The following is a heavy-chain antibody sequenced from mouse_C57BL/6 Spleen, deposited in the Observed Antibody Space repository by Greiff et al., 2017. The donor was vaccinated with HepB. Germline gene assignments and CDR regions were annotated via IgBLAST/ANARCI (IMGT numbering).Heavy chain of an antibody. CDR1: GFTFSDAW. Sequence: EVKLEESGGGLVQPGGSMKLSCAASGFTFSDAWMDWVRQSPEKGLEWVAEIRNKANNHATYYAESVKGRFTISRDDSKSSVYLQMNSLRAEDTGIYYCTRRDGYYFYYAMDYWGQGTSVTVSS. J-gene: IGHJ4*01. CDR2: IRNKANNHAT. V-gene: IGHV6-6*01. D-gene: IGHD2-3*01. CDR3: TRRDGYYFYYAMDY.